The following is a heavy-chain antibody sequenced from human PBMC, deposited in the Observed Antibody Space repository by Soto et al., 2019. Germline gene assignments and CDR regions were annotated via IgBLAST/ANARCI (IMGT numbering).Heavy chain of an antibody. Sequence: GASVKVSCKASGYTFTSYYMHWVRQAPGQGLEWMGIINPSGGSTSYAQKFQGRVTMTRDTSTSTVYMELSSLRSEDTAVYYCARDRSDMATTYYYDSSGYYSWFDPWGQGTLVTVSS. J-gene: IGHJ5*02. V-gene: IGHV1-46*01. CDR2: INPSGGST. CDR1: GYTFTSYY. D-gene: IGHD3-22*01. CDR3: ARDRSDMATTYYYDSSGYYSWFDP.